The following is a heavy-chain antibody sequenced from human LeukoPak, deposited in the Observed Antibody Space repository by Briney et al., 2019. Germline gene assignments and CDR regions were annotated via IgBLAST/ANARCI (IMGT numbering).Heavy chain of an antibody. Sequence: GRPLRLSCAASGFTFSSYGMHWVRQAPGKGLEWVAVISYDGSNKYYADSVKGRFTISRDNSKNTLYLQMNSLRAEDTAVHYCAKDDLGYCSGGSCYLDYWGQGTLVTVSS. V-gene: IGHV3-30*18. CDR1: GFTFSSYG. CDR2: ISYDGSNK. J-gene: IGHJ4*02. D-gene: IGHD2-15*01. CDR3: AKDDLGYCSGGSCYLDY.